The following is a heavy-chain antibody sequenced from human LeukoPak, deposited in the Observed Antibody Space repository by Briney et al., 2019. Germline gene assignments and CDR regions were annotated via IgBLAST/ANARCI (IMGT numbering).Heavy chain of an antibody. D-gene: IGHD3-16*02. V-gene: IGHV1-2*02. CDR2: INPNSGGT. J-gene: IGHJ5*02. Sequence: ASVKVSXKASGYTFTGYYMHWVRQAPGQGLEWMGWINPNSGGTNYAQKFQGRVTMTRDTSISTAYMELSRLRSDDTAVYYCARTYYDYVWGSYRFHWFDPWGQGTLVTVSS. CDR1: GYTFTGYY. CDR3: ARTYYDYVWGSYRFHWFDP.